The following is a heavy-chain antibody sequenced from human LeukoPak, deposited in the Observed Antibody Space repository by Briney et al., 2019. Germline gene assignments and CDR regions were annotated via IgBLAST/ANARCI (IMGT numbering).Heavy chain of an antibody. D-gene: IGHD6-13*01. CDR2: IYTSGST. V-gene: IGHV4-4*07. CDR1: GGSISSYY. J-gene: IGHJ4*02. CDR3: ARTGIAAAGTHFDY. Sequence: SETLSLTCTVSGGSISSYYWSWIRQPAEKGLEWIGRIYTSGSTNYNPSLKSRVTMSVDTSKNQFSLKLSSVTAADTAVYYCARTGIAAAGTHFDYWGQGTLVTVSS.